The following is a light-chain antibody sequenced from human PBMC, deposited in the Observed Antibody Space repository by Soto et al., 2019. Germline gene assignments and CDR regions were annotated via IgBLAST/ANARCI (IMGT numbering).Light chain of an antibody. CDR3: LLYYGGAQLV. J-gene: IGLJ3*02. CDR1: TGAVTSGYS. CDR2: STS. V-gene: IGLV7-43*01. Sequence: QAVVTQEPSLTVSPGGTVTLTCASSTGAVTSGYSPNWFQQKPGQAPRPLIYSTSNKHSWTPARVPGSLLGGKADRTLSGVQPEDEAEDYCLLYYGGAQLVFGGGTKRTVL.